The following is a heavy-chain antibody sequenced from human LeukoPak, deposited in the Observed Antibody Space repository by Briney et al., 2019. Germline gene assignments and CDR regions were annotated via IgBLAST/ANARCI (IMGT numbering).Heavy chain of an antibody. J-gene: IGHJ6*04. CDR2: ISSSSSYI. CDR1: GFTFSSYS. CDR3: ARVPHCSGGSCYSFNYYGMDV. D-gene: IGHD2-15*01. Sequence: GGSLRLSCAASGFTFSSYSMNWVRQAPGKGLEWVSSISSSSSYIYYADSVKGRFTIPRDNAKNSLYLQMNSLRAEDTAVYYCARVPHCSGGSCYSFNYYGMDVWGKGTTVTVSS. V-gene: IGHV3-21*01.